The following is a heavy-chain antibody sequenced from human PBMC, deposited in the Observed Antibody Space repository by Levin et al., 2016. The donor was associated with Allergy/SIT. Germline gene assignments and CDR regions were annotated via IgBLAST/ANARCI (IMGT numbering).Heavy chain of an antibody. V-gene: IGHV1-24*01. D-gene: IGHD3-16*01. CDR3: AIEDGGGVYSGMDV. CDR2: IDHEDGET. CDR1: GYTFTKLC. J-gene: IGHJ6*02. Sequence: ASVKVSCKVSGYTFTKLCMHWVRQAPGKGLEWMGSIDHEDGETVYAQKFQGRVTMTEDTSTDTAYMELNSLRYEDTAVYYCAIEDGGGVYSGMDVWGQGTTVTVSS.